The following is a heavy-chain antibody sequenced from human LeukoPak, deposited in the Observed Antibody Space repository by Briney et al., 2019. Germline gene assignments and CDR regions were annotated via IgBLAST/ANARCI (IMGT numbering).Heavy chain of an antibody. CDR1: GGSISCYY. V-gene: IGHV4-59*08. CDR2: IHDNGDT. CDR3: ARHRAYDSGTYYRWFVP. Sequence: SETLSLTCAVSGGSISCYYWSWVRQPPGMGLEWIGYIHDNGDTNYNPSLKRRGTISVDTSKNQCSLKLTSVTAAITAVYYCARHRAYDSGTYYRWFVPWGPGPLVSVSS. D-gene: IGHD3-22*01. J-gene: IGHJ5*02.